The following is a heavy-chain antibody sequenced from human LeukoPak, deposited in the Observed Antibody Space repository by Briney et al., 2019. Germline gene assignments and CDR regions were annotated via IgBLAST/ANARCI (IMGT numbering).Heavy chain of an antibody. D-gene: IGHD5-18*01. CDR2: IYSGGST. CDR3: ARENTAMAYFDY. Sequence: PSETLSLTCAVYGGSFSGYYWSWVRQAPGKGLEWVSVIYSGGSTYYADSVKGRFTISRDNSKNTLYLQMNSLRAEDTAVYYCARENTAMAYFDYWGQGTLVTVSS. V-gene: IGHV3-53*01. J-gene: IGHJ4*02. CDR1: GGSFSGYY.